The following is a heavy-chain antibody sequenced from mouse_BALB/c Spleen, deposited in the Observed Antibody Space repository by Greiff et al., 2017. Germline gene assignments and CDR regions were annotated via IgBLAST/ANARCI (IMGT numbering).Heavy chain of an antibody. CDR1: GYTFTSYW. CDR2: INPSNGRT. CDR3: ARSAGASHYYGY. J-gene: IGHJ2*01. V-gene: IGHV1S81*02. D-gene: IGHD1-2*01. Sequence: VQLQQPGAELVKPGASVKLSCKAAGYTFTSYWMHWVKQRPGQGLEWIGEINPSNGRTNYNEKFKSKATLTVDTSSSTAYMQLSSLTSEDSAFYCGARSAGASHYYGYWGQGTTLTVSS.